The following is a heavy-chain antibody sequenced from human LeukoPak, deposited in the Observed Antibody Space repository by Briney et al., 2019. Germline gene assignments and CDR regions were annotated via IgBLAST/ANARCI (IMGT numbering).Heavy chain of an antibody. CDR2: SDPEDGET. Sequence: GASVKVSCKVSGYTLTELSMHWVRQAPGKGLEWMGGSDPEDGETIYAQKFQGRVTMTEDTSTDTAYMELSSLRSEDTAVYYCATVAGTAYYFDYWGQGTLVTVSS. J-gene: IGHJ4*02. CDR1: GYTLTELS. CDR3: ATVAGTAYYFDY. D-gene: IGHD6-19*01. V-gene: IGHV1-24*01.